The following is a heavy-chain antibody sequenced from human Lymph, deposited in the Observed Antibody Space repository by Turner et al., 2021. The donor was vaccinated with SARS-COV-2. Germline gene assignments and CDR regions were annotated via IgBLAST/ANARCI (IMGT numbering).Heavy chain of an antibody. J-gene: IGHJ4*02. CDR3: ATLHSASYLGRFDY. CDR2: IYPGDADT. D-gene: IGHD1-26*01. Sequence: ELKLVQSGAEETKPGVSLKISCKGSGYSFTSFWIGWVRQKPGKGREWMGIIYPGDADTRYSPSFQGQVTISADKSISTAYLQLSSLKASDTATYYCATLHSASYLGRFDYWGQGTLVTVTS. V-gene: IGHV5-51*03. CDR1: GYSFTSFW.